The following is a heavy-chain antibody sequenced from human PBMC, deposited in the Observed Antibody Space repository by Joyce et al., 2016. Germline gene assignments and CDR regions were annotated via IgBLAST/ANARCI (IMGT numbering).Heavy chain of an antibody. D-gene: IGHD1-26*01. Sequence: QVQLVQSGAEVKKPGSSVKVSCKASGGTLNSYALDWVRQAPGQGPEWMGGIVTVFVTANYAQKFQGRVTITADEATNTAYMELRSLKSEDTALYYCTRRRIVGTTPHFDYLGPGNPGHRLL. V-gene: IGHV1-69*01. CDR1: GGTLNSYA. J-gene: IGHJ4*02. CDR3: TRRRIVGTTPHFDY. CDR2: IVTVFVTA.